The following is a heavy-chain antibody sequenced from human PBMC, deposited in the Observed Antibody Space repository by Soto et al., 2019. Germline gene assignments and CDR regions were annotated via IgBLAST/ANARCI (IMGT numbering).Heavy chain of an antibody. CDR2: INHSGST. CDR3: ARQGFGELHGLVDV. Sequence: TSETLSLTCAVYGGSFSGYYWSWIRQPPGKGLEWIGEINHSGSTNYNPSLKSRVTISLDTSKNQFSLNLNSVTAADTALYYCARQGFGELHGLVDVWGQGTTVTVSS. V-gene: IGHV4-34*01. CDR1: GGSFSGYY. D-gene: IGHD3-10*01. J-gene: IGHJ6*02.